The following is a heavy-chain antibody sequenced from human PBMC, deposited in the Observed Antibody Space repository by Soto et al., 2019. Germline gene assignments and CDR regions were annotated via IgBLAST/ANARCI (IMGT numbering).Heavy chain of an antibody. Sequence: PSETLSLTCAVYGGSFSGYYWSWIRQPPGKGLEWIGEINHSGSTNYNPSLKSRVTISVDTSKNQFSLKLSSVTAADTAVYYCARSPGIFGAVITYNWFDPWGQGTLVTVS. CDR3: ARSPGIFGAVITYNWFDP. J-gene: IGHJ5*02. D-gene: IGHD3-3*01. CDR2: INHSGST. V-gene: IGHV4-34*01. CDR1: GGSFSGYY.